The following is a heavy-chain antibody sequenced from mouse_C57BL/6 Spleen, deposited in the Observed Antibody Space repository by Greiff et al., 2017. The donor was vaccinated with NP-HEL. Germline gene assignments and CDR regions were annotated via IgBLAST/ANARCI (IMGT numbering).Heavy chain of an antibody. V-gene: IGHV1-75*01. CDR3: ARRDYDYDGRYAMDY. CDR2: IFPGSGST. CDR1: GYTFTDYY. J-gene: IGHJ4*01. Sequence: VQRVESGPELVKPGASVKISCKASGYTFTDYYINWVKQRPGQGLEWIGWIFPGSGSTYYNEKFKGKATLTVDKSSSTAYMLLSSLTSEDSAVYFCARRDYDYDGRYAMDYWGQGTSVTVSS. D-gene: IGHD2-4*01.